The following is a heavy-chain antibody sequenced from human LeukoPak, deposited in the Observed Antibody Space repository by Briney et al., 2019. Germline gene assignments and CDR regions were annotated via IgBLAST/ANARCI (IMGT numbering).Heavy chain of an antibody. D-gene: IGHD5-18*01. Sequence: PSKTLSLTCTVSGGSISSYYWTWIRQPPGKGLEWIGYMYDSGTPKNNPSLKGRVTISIDMSKNQFSLKLSSVTTADTAVYYCARGRYTSGFLPFDYWGQGALVTVSS. CDR1: GGSISSYY. J-gene: IGHJ4*02. CDR2: MYDSGTP. CDR3: ARGRYTSGFLPFDY. V-gene: IGHV4-59*01.